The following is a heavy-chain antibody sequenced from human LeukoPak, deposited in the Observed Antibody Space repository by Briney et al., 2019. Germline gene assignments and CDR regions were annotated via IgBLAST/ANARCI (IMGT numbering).Heavy chain of an antibody. CDR1: GYTFTGYY. Sequence: GASVRVSCKASGYTFTGYYLHWVRQASGQGLEWMGWINPNSGVTNYAQKFRGRVSMTRDTSISTAYMDLSRLNFDDTAVYYCAKVGHPTDIVLVPAAHSDLGTFDHWGQGTLVTVSS. CDR2: INPNSGVT. V-gene: IGHV1-2*02. J-gene: IGHJ4*02. CDR3: AKVGHPTDIVLVPAAHSDLGTFDH. D-gene: IGHD2-8*02.